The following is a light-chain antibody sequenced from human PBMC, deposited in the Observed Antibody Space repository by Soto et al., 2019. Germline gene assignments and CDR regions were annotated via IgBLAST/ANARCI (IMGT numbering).Light chain of an antibody. Sequence: EIVLTQSPGTLSLSPGERATLSCRASQSVSSSYLAWYQQNRGQAPRPLIYGASSRAPGIPNRFGGSGSGTDFTLTISRLEPEDFAVYYCQQYGSSRWTFGQGTKVEIK. CDR1: QSVSSSY. V-gene: IGKV3-20*01. CDR3: QQYGSSRWT. J-gene: IGKJ1*01. CDR2: GAS.